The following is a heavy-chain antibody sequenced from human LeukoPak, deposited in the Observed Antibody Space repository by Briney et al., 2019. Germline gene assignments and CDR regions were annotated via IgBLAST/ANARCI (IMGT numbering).Heavy chain of an antibody. CDR1: GFTVCCNY. CDR2: ISGSGGST. CDR3: AKDKGSSRRNANFHH. Sequence: PGRSLRLSCAASGFTVCCNYMTWVRQAPGKGLEWVSAISGSGGSTYYADSVKGRFTISRDNSKNTLYLQMNSLRAEDTALYYCAKDKGSSRRNANFHHWGQGTLVTVSS. D-gene: IGHD6-13*01. J-gene: IGHJ1*01. V-gene: IGHV3-23*01.